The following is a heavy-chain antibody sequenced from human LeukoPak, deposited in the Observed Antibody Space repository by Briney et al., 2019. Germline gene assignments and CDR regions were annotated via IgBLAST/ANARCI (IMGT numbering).Heavy chain of an antibody. CDR1: GFTFSDYY. J-gene: IGHJ3*02. V-gene: IGHV3-11*04. CDR2: ISSSGSTI. CDR3: ARSRPTYAFDI. Sequence: GGSLRLSCAASGFTFSDYYMSWIRQAPGKGLEWVSYISSSGSTIYYADSVKGRFTISRDNAKNSPYLQMNSLRAEDTAVYYCARSRPTYAFDIWGQGTMVTVSS.